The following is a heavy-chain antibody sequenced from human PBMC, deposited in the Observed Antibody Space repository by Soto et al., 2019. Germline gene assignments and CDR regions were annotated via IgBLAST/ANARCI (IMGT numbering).Heavy chain of an antibody. J-gene: IGHJ5*02. D-gene: IGHD1-7*01. CDR2: MSAYNGNT. Sequence: ASVKVSCKASGYTFTSYGISWVRQAPGQGLEWMGRMSAYNGNTNYAQKLQGRGTMTTDTSTSTCYMGLRSLRSDDTAVYYCARDRGYNWNYGWFDPWSQGTLVTVSS. V-gene: IGHV1-18*01. CDR3: ARDRGYNWNYGWFDP. CDR1: GYTFTSYG.